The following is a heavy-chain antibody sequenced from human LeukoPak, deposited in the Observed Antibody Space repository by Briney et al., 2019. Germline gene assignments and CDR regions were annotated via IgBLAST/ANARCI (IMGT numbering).Heavy chain of an antibody. CDR1: GASFSGYY. Sequence: MPSETLSLTCAVYGASFSGYYWSWIRQPPGKGLEWIGEIHHSGSTNYNPSLKSRVTISEDTSKNQFSLKLSSVTAADTAVYYCASGYYDSSGSVDYRGQGTLVTVSS. D-gene: IGHD3-22*01. CDR2: IHHSGST. J-gene: IGHJ4*02. V-gene: IGHV4-34*01. CDR3: ASGYYDSSGSVDY.